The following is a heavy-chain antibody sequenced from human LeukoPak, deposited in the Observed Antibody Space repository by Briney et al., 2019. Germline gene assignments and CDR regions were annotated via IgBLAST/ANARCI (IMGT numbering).Heavy chain of an antibody. CDR3: AKDMGRYCSSTSCYNYYYYGMDV. CDR2: ISYDGSNK. CDR1: GFTFSSCG. V-gene: IGHV3-30*18. J-gene: IGHJ6*02. Sequence: GGSLRLSCAASGFTFSSCGMHWVRQAPGKGLEWVAVISYDGSNKYYADSVKGRFTISRDNSKNTLYLQMNSLRAEDTAVYYCAKDMGRYCSSTSCYNYYYYGMDVWGQGTTVTVSS. D-gene: IGHD2-2*02.